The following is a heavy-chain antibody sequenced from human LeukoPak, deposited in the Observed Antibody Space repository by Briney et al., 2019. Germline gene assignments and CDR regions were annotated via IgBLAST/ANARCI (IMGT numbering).Heavy chain of an antibody. J-gene: IGHJ5*02. D-gene: IGHD6-19*01. Sequence: GGSLRLSCAASGFTFSSYAMSWVRQAPGKGLEWVSAISGSGGSTYYADSVEGRFTISRDNSKNTLYLQMNSLRSGDPGLYYRWKVNEVAVAGHNWFAPLGQGTLVTVSS. CDR1: GFTFSSYA. CDR3: WKVNEVAVAGHNWFAP. V-gene: IGHV3-23*01. CDR2: ISGSGGST.